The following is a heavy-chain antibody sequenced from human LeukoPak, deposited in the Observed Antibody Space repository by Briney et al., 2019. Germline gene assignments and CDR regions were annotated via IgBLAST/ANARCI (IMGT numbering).Heavy chain of an antibody. CDR1: GYTFTSYA. Sequence: ASVKVSCKASGYTFTSYAMNWVRQAPGQGLEWMGWINPNSGGTNYAQKFQGRVTMTRDTSISTAYMELSRLRSDDTAVYYCARDSSIAAAGTGDYWGQGTLVTVSS. J-gene: IGHJ4*02. V-gene: IGHV1-2*02. CDR3: ARDSSIAAAGTGDY. D-gene: IGHD6-13*01. CDR2: INPNSGGT.